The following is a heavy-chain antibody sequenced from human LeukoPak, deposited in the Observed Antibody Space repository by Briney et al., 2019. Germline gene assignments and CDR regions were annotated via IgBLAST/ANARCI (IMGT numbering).Heavy chain of an antibody. J-gene: IGHJ4*02. V-gene: IGHV4-30-2*01. Sequence: SETLSLTCAVSGGSISSGGYSWSWIRQPPGKGLEWIGYIYHSGSTYYNPSLKSRVTISVDRSKNQFSLKLSSVTAADTAVYYCASSTMGIWGQGTLVIVSS. CDR2: IYHSGST. CDR3: ASSTMGI. D-gene: IGHD7-27*01. CDR1: GGSISSGGYS.